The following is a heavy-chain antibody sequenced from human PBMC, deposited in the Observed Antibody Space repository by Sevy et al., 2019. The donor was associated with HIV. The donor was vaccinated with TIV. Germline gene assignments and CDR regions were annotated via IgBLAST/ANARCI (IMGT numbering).Heavy chain of an antibody. D-gene: IGHD5-18*01. CDR3: ARGLYSYGYNY. CDR1: GFTVSSNY. J-gene: IGHJ4*02. CDR2: IYSGGST. Sequence: GGSLRLSCAASGFTVSSNYMSWVRQAPGKGREWVSVIYSGGSTYYADSVKGRFTISRDNSKNTLYLQMNSLRAEDTAVYYCARGLYSYGYNYWGQGTLVTVSS. V-gene: IGHV3-53*01.